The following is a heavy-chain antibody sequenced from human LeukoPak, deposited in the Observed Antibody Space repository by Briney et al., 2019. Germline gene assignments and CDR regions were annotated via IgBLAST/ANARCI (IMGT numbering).Heavy chain of an antibody. V-gene: IGHV4-34*01. CDR2: INHSGST. J-gene: IGHJ3*02. Sequence: PSEALSLTCAVYGGSFSGYYWSWIRQPPGKGLEWIGEINHSGSTNYNPSLKSRVTISVDTSKNQFSLKLSSVTAADTAVYYCAREISGLCAFDIWGQGTMVTVSS. D-gene: IGHD3-10*01. CDR1: GGSFSGYY. CDR3: AREISGLCAFDI.